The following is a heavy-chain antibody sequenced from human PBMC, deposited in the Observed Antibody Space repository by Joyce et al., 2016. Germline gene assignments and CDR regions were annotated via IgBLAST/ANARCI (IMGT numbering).Heavy chain of an antibody. CDR2: IYQRRST. Sequence: QLQLQESGSGLVKPSQTLSLTCAVSGGSISGSAYSWRWIRQPPGKGLEWVGYIYQRRSTYDTPSLHSRVTISVDKSKNQFALKLSSVTAADTAVYYCASVFDDYFDYWGQGILVTVSS. CDR1: GGSISGSAYS. V-gene: IGHV4-30-2*01. CDR3: ASVFDDYFDY. J-gene: IGHJ4*02. D-gene: IGHD5/OR15-5a*01.